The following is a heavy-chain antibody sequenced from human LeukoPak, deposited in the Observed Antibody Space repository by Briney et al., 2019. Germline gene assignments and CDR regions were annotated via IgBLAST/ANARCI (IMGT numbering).Heavy chain of an antibody. CDR1: GFTFSSYS. J-gene: IGHJ6*03. CDR3: ARDNAAFYYYYMDV. V-gene: IGHV3-21*01. CDR2: ISSSSSYI. Sequence: GGSLRLSCAASGFTFSSYSMNWVRQAPGKGLEWVSSISSSSSYIYYADPVKGRFTISRDNAKNSLYLQMNSLRAEDTAVYYCARDNAAFYYYYMDVWGKGTTVTVSS.